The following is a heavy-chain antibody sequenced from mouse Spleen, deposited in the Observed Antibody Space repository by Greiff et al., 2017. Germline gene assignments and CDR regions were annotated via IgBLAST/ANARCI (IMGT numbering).Heavy chain of an antibody. CDR1: GFTFSSYA. CDR3: ARRGELGRGFFDY. V-gene: IGHV5-9-1*01. D-gene: IGHD4-1*01. Sequence: EVKLVESGGGLVKPGGSLKLSCAASGFTFSSYAMSWVRQTPEKRLEWVATISSGGSYTYYPDSVKGRFTISRDNAKNTLYLQMSSLRSEDTAMYYCARRGELGRGFFDYWGQGTTLTVSS. CDR2: ISSGGSYT. J-gene: IGHJ2*01.